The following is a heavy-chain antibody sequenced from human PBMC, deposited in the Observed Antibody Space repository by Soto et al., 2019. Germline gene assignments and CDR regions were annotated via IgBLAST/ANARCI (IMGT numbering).Heavy chain of an antibody. CDR2: ISSSGSTI. V-gene: IGHV3-11*01. Sequence: PGGSLRLSCAASGFTFSDYYMSWIRQAPGKGLEWVSYISSSGSTIYYADSVKGRFTISRDNAKNSLYLQMNSLRAEDTAVYYCARDMVDTAMVYYYYGMDVWGQGTTVTVSS. CDR1: GFTFSDYY. CDR3: ARDMVDTAMVYYYYGMDV. J-gene: IGHJ6*02. D-gene: IGHD5-18*01.